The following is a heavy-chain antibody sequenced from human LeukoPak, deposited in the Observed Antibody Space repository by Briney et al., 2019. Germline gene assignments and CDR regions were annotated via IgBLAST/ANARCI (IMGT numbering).Heavy chain of an antibody. D-gene: IGHD4-17*01. CDR2: ISASGST. CDR3: AREITVTRPFDY. CDR1: NGSISIYY. J-gene: IGHJ4*02. V-gene: IGHV4-4*07. Sequence: SETLSLTCTVSNGSISIYYCSWVRQPAGKGLEWIGRISASGSTNYNPSLKSRVTMSVDTSKNQFSLKLSSVTAADTAVYYCAREITVTRPFDYWGQGTMVTVSS.